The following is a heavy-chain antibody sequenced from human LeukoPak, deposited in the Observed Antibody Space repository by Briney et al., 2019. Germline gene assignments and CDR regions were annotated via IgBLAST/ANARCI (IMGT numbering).Heavy chain of an antibody. Sequence: SETLSLTCTVSGGSISNSSFYWGWIRQPPGKGLEWIGTIYYSGSTYYNPSLKSRVTISVDTSENQFSLKLSSVTAADTAVYYCARRPICSTTSCWAFVIWGQGTMVTVSS. CDR3: ARRPICSTTSCWAFVI. V-gene: IGHV4-39*01. D-gene: IGHD2-2*01. J-gene: IGHJ3*02. CDR1: GGSISNSSFY. CDR2: IYYSGST.